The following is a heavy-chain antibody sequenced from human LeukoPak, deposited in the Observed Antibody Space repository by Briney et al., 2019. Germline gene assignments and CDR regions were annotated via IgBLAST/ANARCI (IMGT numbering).Heavy chain of an antibody. Sequence: PGGSLRLSCAASGFTVSSNYMSWVRQAPGKGLEWVSAIYSGGSTYYADSVKGRFTISRHNSKNTLYLQMNSLRAEDTAVYYCAGPGYSGYDAFDYWGQGTLVTVSS. J-gene: IGHJ4*02. CDR1: GFTVSSNY. V-gene: IGHV3-53*04. D-gene: IGHD5-12*01. CDR2: IYSGGST. CDR3: AGPGYSGYDAFDY.